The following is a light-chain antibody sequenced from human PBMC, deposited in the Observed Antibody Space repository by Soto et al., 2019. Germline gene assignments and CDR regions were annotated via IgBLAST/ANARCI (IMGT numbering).Light chain of an antibody. CDR1: QSVSVN. Sequence: IVLTQSPVTLSLSPGEIATVSCRASQSVSVNLAWYQQKPGQAPRLLIYGVSTRATGIPARFSGSESGTEFTLTISSLQSEDFAVYYCQQYNDWPFTFGPGTKVDIK. V-gene: IGKV3-15*01. J-gene: IGKJ3*01. CDR2: GVS. CDR3: QQYNDWPFT.